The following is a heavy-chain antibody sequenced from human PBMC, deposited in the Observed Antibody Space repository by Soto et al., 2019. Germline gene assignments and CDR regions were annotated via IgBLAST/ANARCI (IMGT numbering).Heavy chain of an antibody. D-gene: IGHD2-8*02. J-gene: IGHJ4*02. V-gene: IGHV1-2*02. Sequence: HEHLVQSGAEVKRPGASLKVSCKASGYSFTGYYIHLVRQAPGQGLEWMGWINLDSGATNYAQNFQGRVTLTSDTSISTASMDLTSLTSDDTAVYYCARGDYGTGGYPFPYFDYWGQGTLVIVSS. CDR1: GYSFTGYY. CDR2: INLDSGAT. CDR3: ARGDYGTGGYPFPYFDY.